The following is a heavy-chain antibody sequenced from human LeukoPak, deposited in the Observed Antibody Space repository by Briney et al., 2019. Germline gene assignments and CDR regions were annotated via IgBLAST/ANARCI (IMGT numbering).Heavy chain of an antibody. CDR2: INPHSGNT. CDR1: GYTFNSYG. J-gene: IGHJ6*03. Sequence: ASVKVSCKASGYTFNSYGISWVRQAPGQGLAWMGWINPHSGNTRYSQKFQGRVTMTTDTSTSTAYMELRSLRSDDTAVFYCARVPYCSSISWLQYSYYYYMDVWGKGTTVTVSS. CDR3: ARVPYCSSISWLQYSYYYYMDV. V-gene: IGHV1-18*01. D-gene: IGHD2-2*01.